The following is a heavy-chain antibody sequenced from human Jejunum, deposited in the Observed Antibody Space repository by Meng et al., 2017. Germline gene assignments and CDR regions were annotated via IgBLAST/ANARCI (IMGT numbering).Heavy chain of an antibody. CDR2: ISTDVNSK. D-gene: IGHD1-7*01. CDR3: EREKGTSGRAGWFDP. V-gene: IGHV3-30*01. CDR1: ELILTDVV. J-gene: IGHJ5*02. Sequence: GGSLRLSCEVSELILTDVVMHWVRQPPGRVLEWLTAISTDVNSKHYPDSVKGRFTISRDNSRNTLYLQMDGLTTDDTAVYYCEREKGTSGRAGWFDPWGQGTLVTVSS.